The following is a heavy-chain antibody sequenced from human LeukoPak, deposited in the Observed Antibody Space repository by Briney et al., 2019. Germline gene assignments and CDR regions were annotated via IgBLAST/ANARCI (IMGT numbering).Heavy chain of an antibody. V-gene: IGHV4-59*01. Sequence: SETLSLTCTVSGGSISSYYWSWIRQPPGRGLEWIGYIYYSGSTNYNPSLKSRVTISVDTSKNQFSLKLSSVTAADTAVYYCARSIAARFDYWGQGTLVTVSS. CDR1: GGSISSYY. D-gene: IGHD6-6*01. CDR2: IYYSGST. CDR3: ARSIAARFDY. J-gene: IGHJ4*02.